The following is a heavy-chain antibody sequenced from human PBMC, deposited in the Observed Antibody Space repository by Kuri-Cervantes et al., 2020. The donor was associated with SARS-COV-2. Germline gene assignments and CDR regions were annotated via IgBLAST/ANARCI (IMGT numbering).Heavy chain of an antibody. Sequence: ASVQVSCKASGYTFTGYYIHWVRQAPPERLEGVGWINPNSGGTNYAQKFKGWVTLTRDTSIATAYMEVSRLRSDDTAVYYCARGARITFLGVLIGGRENPFFDPWGQGTQVTVSS. CDR1: GYTFTGYY. D-gene: IGHD3-3*01. J-gene: IGHJ5*02. CDR2: INPNSGGT. V-gene: IGHV1-2*04. CDR3: ARGARITFLGVLIGGRENPFFDP.